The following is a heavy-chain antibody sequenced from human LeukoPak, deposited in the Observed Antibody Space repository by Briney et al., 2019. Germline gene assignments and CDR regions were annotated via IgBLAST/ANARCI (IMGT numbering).Heavy chain of an antibody. V-gene: IGHV4-34*01. D-gene: IGHD6-19*01. Sequence: GSLRLSCAASGFTFSSYAMSWVRQPPGKGLEWIGEINHSGSTNYNPSLKSRVTISVDTSKNQFSLKLSSVTAADTAVYYCARAHWGQWLAPFDYWGQGTLVTVSS. CDR3: ARAHWGQWLAPFDY. J-gene: IGHJ4*02. CDR1: GFTFSSYA. CDR2: INHSGST.